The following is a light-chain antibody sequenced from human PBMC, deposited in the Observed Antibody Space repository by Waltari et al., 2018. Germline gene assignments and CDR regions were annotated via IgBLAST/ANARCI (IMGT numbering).Light chain of an antibody. V-gene: IGKV3-15*01. CDR1: QSVISS. CDR2: EAS. CDR3: QQYNAWPRT. J-gene: IGKJ1*01. Sequence: YRATLACRASQSVISSLAWEQAKPGQAPRLLIYEASTRATGIPGRISGSGSGAEFTLTISSLQSEDSAVYYCQQYNAWPRTFDQGTKLEGK.